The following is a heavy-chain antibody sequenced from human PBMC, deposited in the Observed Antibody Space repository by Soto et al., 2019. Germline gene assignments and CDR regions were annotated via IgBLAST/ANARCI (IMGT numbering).Heavy chain of an antibody. CDR3: ARGTWRDGYNLPFDY. CDR2: ISYDGSNK. CDR1: GFTFSSYA. Sequence: QVQLVESGGGVVQPGRSLRLSCAASGFTFSSYAMHWVRQAPGKGLEWVAVISYDGSNKYYADSVKGRFTISRDNSKNTLYLQMNSLRAEDTAVYYCARGTWRDGYNLPFDYWGQGTLVTVSS. J-gene: IGHJ4*02. D-gene: IGHD5-12*01. V-gene: IGHV3-30-3*01.